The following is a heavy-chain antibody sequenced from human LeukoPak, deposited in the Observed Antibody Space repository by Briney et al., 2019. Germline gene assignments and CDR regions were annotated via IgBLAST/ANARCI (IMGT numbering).Heavy chain of an antibody. V-gene: IGHV4-39*07. J-gene: IGHJ6*03. CDR2: IYYSGST. D-gene: IGHD5-18*01. Sequence: TSSETLSLTCTVSGGSISSGSYYWGWIRQPPGKGLEWIGSIYYSGSTYYNPSLKSRVTISVDTSKNQFSLKLTSVTAADTAVYYCARTTEGGYTYGYFYYYYMDVWGKGTTVTISS. CDR3: ARTTEGGYTYGYFYYYYMDV. CDR1: GGSISSGSYY.